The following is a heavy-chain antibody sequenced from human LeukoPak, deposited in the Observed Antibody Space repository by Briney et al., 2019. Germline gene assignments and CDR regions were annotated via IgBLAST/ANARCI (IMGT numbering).Heavy chain of an antibody. D-gene: IGHD3-3*01. J-gene: IGHJ4*02. V-gene: IGHV4-59*01. CDR3: ARGDPRTYYDFWSGYSFDY. CDR1: GGSISSYY. CDR2: IYYSGST. Sequence: SETLSLTCTVSGGSISSYYWSSIRQPPGKGLEWLGYIYYSGSTNYNPSLKSRVTISVDTSKNQFSLKLSSVTAADTAVYYCARGDPRTYYDFWSGYSFDYWGQGTLVTVSS.